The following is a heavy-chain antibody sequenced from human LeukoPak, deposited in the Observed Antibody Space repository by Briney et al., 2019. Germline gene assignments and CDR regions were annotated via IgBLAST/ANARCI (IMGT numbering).Heavy chain of an antibody. J-gene: IGHJ4*02. Sequence: SGPTLVNPTQTLTLTCTFSGFSLTTSGVGVAWIRQPPGKALEWLALIYGNDDKHYSPSLKSRLTVTKDTSKDQVVLEMTDVDPVDTGIYYCAHRGSGSYDYWGQGTLVTVSS. V-gene: IGHV2-5*01. CDR1: GFSLTTSGVG. CDR3: AHRGSGSYDY. D-gene: IGHD6-19*01. CDR2: IYGNDDK.